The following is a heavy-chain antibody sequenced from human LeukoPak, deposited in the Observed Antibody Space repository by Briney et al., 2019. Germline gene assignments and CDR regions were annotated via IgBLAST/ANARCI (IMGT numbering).Heavy chain of an antibody. D-gene: IGHD5-18*01. V-gene: IGHV4-59*01. CDR2: IYYAGST. J-gene: IGHJ4*02. CDR3: ARQATYSYGSASVGY. Sequence: SETLSLTCTVSGGSINSYYWSWIRQPPGKGLEWIGYIYYAGSTNYNPSLKSRITISVDTSKNQFSLKLTSITAADTAVYYCARQATYSYGSASVGYWGQGTLVTVSS. CDR1: GGSINSYY.